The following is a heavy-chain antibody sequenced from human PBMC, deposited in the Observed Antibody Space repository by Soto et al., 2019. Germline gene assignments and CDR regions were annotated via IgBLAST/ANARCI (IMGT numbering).Heavy chain of an antibody. V-gene: IGHV4-59*01. J-gene: IGHJ6*03. CDR3: ASTDDGFEQQYMDV. CDR1: GGSISSYY. CDR2: IYYSGST. Sequence: TSETLSLTCTVSGGSISSYYWSWIRQPPGKGLEWIGYIYYSGSTNYNPSLKSRVTISVDTSKNQFSLKLSSVTAADTAVYYCASTDDGFEQQYMDVWGKGTTVTVSS. D-gene: IGHD1-1*01.